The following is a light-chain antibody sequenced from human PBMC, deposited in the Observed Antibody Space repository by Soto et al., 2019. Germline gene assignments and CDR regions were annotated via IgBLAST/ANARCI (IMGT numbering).Light chain of an antibody. CDR2: DVN. J-gene: IGLJ2*01. CDR3: SSYTNTGTLVV. Sequence: QSALTQPASVSGSPGQSITISCTGTRTDVGGHKYVSWYQQYPGKAPKVMIYDVNNRPSGVSYRFSGSKSGNTASLTISGLQAEDGAEYYCSSYTNTGTLVVFGGGTELTVL. V-gene: IGLV2-14*01. CDR1: RTDVGGHKY.